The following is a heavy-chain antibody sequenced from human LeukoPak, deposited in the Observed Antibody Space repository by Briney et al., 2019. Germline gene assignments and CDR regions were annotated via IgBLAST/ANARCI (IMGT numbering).Heavy chain of an antibody. Sequence: GGSLRLSCAASGFTFSGSAMHWVRQASGKGLEWVGRIRSKANSYATAYAASVKGRFTISRDDSKNTAYLQMNSLKTEDTAVYYCTRPQKYGDYVENYYYYMDVWGKGTTVTVSS. V-gene: IGHV3-73*01. J-gene: IGHJ6*03. CDR1: GFTFSGSA. D-gene: IGHD4-17*01. CDR3: TRPQKYGDYVENYYYYMDV. CDR2: IRSKANSYAT.